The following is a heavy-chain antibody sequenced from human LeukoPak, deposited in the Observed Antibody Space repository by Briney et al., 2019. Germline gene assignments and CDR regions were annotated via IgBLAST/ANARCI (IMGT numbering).Heavy chain of an antibody. CDR3: VKDGEYSSSWYDY. D-gene: IGHD6-13*01. Sequence: GRSLRLSCAASGFTFSSYAMHWVRQAPGKGLEWVAVISYDGSNKYYADSVKGRFTISRDNSKNTLYLQMSSLRAEDTAVYYCVKDGEYSSSWYDYWGRGTLVTVSS. V-gene: IGHV3-30*14. J-gene: IGHJ4*02. CDR1: GFTFSSYA. CDR2: ISYDGSNK.